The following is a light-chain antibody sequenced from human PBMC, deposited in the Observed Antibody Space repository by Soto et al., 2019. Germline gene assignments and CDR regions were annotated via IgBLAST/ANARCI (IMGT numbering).Light chain of an antibody. Sequence: DVVMTQSPLSLSVTLGQPASISCRSSQGLVYSDGNTFLNWFHQRPGQSPRRLIYQVSNRASGVPDRFSGSGSGTDYTLTISRLESEDVGIYYCVQGTHWPWTFGQGTKVEIK. CDR1: QGLVYSDGNTF. CDR2: QVS. CDR3: VQGTHWPWT. V-gene: IGKV2-30*01. J-gene: IGKJ1*01.